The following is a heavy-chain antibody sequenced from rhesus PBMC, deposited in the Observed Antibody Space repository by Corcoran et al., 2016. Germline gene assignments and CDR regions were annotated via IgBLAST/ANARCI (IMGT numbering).Heavy chain of an antibody. D-gene: IGHD1-1*01. Sequence: QVQLQESGPGLVTPSETLSLTCAVSGGSLSRNYLSWIRQPPGKGLVWIGRIYGSGGSTDYNPSLKSRVTISTDTSKNQFSLKLSSVTAADTAVYYCARRAWNYDVWGPGVLVTVSS. CDR3: ARRAWNYDV. V-gene: IGHV4-160*01. CDR2: IYGSGGST. J-gene: IGHJ5-1*01. CDR1: GGSLSRNY.